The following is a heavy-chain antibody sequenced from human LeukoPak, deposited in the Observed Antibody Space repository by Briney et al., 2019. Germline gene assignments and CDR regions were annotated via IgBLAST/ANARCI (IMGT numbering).Heavy chain of an antibody. CDR1: GGSISSYY. J-gene: IGHJ5*02. Sequence: SETLSLTCTVSGGSISSYYWSWIRQPPGKGLEWIGYIYYSGSTNYNPSLKSRVTISVDTSKNQFSLKLSSVTAADTAVYYCARLYARYYYDSSGYYDPWGQGTLVTVSS. D-gene: IGHD3-22*01. V-gene: IGHV4-59*08. CDR3: ARLYARYYYDSSGYYDP. CDR2: IYYSGST.